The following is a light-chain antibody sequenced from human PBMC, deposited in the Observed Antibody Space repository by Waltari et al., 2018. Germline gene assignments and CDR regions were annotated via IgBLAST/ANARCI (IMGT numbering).Light chain of an antibody. V-gene: IGLV2-14*03. CDR1: TTDIGYYTS. Sequence: QSALTQPASVSGSPGQSITISCTGTTTDIGYYTSVSCYQQHPGKAPKLIIYDVSHRPSGVSDRFSGSKSGNTASLTISGLRAEDEADYHCSSYSISSNYFVFGTGTTVTVL. J-gene: IGLJ1*01. CDR2: DVS. CDR3: SSYSISSNYFV.